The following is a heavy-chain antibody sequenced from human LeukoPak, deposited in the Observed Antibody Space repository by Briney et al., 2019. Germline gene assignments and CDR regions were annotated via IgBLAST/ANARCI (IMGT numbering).Heavy chain of an antibody. CDR1: GFTFNTAW. Sequence: LGGSLRLSCAASGFTFNTAWMNWVRQAPGKGLEYIGRIKSTTDGGTTYYAAPVKGRFTISRDDSKNTLYLQMSSLRAEDTAIYYCAKVTDGYNFFDYWGQGTLVTVSS. V-gene: IGHV3-15*01. D-gene: IGHD5-24*01. CDR3: AKVTDGYNFFDY. J-gene: IGHJ4*02. CDR2: IKSTTDGGTT.